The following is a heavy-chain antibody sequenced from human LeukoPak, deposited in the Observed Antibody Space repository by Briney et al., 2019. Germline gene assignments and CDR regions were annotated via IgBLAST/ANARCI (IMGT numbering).Heavy chain of an antibody. CDR3: ARQLALRYWFDP. CDR2: IIPIFGTA. CDR1: GGTFSSYA. J-gene: IGHJ5*02. Sequence: GASVKVSCKASGGTFSSYAISWVRQAPGQGLEWMGGIIPIFGTANYAQKFQGRVTITADESTSTAYMELSSLRSEDTAVYYCARQLALRYWFDPWGQGTLVTVSS. D-gene: IGHD3-3*02. V-gene: IGHV1-69*13.